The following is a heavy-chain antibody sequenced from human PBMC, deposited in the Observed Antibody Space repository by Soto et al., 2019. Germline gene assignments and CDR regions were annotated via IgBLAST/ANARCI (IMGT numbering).Heavy chain of an antibody. D-gene: IGHD3-3*01. J-gene: IGHJ3*02. CDR1: GYPVTAYY. CDR3: ARGGGVGVAGSAAFDM. CDR2: INPATGAA. V-gene: IGHV1-2*02. Sequence: QLHLVQSGAVVKKPGASVTVSCSASGYPVTAYYMHWVRQAPGRGLEWMGGINPATGAAKYTQTFRGRVTLTRDPSTSTVFMELSGLTSGDTAAFYCARGGGVGVAGSAAFDMWGQGILVTVSS.